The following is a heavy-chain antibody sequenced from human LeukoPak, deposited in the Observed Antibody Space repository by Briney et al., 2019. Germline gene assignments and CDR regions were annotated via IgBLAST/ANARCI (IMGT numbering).Heavy chain of an antibody. J-gene: IGHJ5*02. Sequence: PSETLSHTCTVSGVSISSSPYYWGSIRQPPGKGLGWIGSIYYSGTTHYNPSLESLSTISVDTCKNQFSLKLASVTAADTAIYYCAKGAGGYSYYNWFDPWGQGTLVTVSS. V-gene: IGHV4-39*07. CDR3: AKGAGGYSYYNWFDP. CDR1: GVSISSSPYY. D-gene: IGHD5-18*01. CDR2: IYYSGTT.